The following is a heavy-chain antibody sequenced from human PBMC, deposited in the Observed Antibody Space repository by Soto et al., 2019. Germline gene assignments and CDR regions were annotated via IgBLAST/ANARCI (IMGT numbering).Heavy chain of an antibody. CDR2: IYYSGST. Sequence: SETLSLTCTVSGGSVSSGSYYWSWIRQPPGKGLEWIGYIYYSGSTNYNPSLKSRVTISVDTSKNQFSPKLSSVTAADTAVYYCARDPNYYDSDDAFDIWGQGTMVTVSS. V-gene: IGHV4-61*01. CDR3: ARDPNYYDSDDAFDI. D-gene: IGHD3-22*01. CDR1: GGSVSSGSYY. J-gene: IGHJ3*02.